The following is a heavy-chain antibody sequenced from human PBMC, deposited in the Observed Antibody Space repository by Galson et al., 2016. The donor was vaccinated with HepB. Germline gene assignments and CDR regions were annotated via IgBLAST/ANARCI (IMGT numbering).Heavy chain of an antibody. J-gene: IGHJ3*02. CDR3: AKESPKNAGGAFDI. Sequence: SLRLSCAVSGFTFNSHWMTWIRQAPGKGLEWVSAISGSTGRTYYADSVKGHFTISRDNYKNTLYLQMNSLRAGDTALYYCAKESPKNAGGAFDIWGQGTMVTVSS. CDR2: ISGSTGRT. D-gene: IGHD1-1*01. V-gene: IGHV3-23*01. CDR1: GFTFNSHW.